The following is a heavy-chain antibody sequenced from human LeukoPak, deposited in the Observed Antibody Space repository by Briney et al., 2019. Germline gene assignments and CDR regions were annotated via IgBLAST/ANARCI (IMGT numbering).Heavy chain of an antibody. CDR3: ARGHYYDSSGYLGFDY. CDR1: GGTFSSYA. V-gene: IGHV1-69*13. Sequence: PVKVSCKASGGTFSSYAISWVRQAPGQGLEWMGGIILIFGTANYAQKFQGRVTITADESTSTAYMELSSLRSEDTAVYYCARGHYYDSSGYLGFDYWGQGTLVTVSS. D-gene: IGHD3-22*01. J-gene: IGHJ4*02. CDR2: IILIFGTA.